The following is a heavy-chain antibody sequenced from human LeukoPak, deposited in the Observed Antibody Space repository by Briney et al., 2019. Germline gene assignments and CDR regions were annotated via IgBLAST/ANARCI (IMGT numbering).Heavy chain of an antibody. J-gene: IGHJ4*02. CDR2: FYTGGST. V-gene: IGHV4-4*07. Sequence: PSETLSLTCTVSGGSIRNYYWNWIRQPAGKGPEWIGRFYTGGSTKYNPSLKSRVTMSVDTSKNQFSLKLSSVTAADTAVYYCARDGYTYGLDYWGQGARVTVSS. CDR3: ARDGYTYGLDY. CDR1: GGSIRNYY. D-gene: IGHD5-18*01.